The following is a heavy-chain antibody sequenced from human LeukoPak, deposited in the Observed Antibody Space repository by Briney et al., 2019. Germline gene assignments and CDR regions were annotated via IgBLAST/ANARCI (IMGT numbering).Heavy chain of an antibody. CDR2: IYYSGST. V-gene: IGHV4-30-4*01. D-gene: IGHD3-10*01. CDR1: GGSISSGDYY. CDR3: ARDAGDPGTFDY. J-gene: IGHJ4*02. Sequence: PSETLSLTCTVSGGSISSGDYYWSWIRQPPGKGLEWIGYIYYSGSTYYNPSLKSRVTISVDTSKNQFSLKLSSVTAADTAVYYCARDAGDPGTFDYWGQGTLVTVSS.